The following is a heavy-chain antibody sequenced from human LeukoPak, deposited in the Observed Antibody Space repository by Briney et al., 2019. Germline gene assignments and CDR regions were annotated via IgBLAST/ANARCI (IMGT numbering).Heavy chain of an antibody. J-gene: IGHJ3*02. Sequence: GGSLRLSCAASRFTFSGYGMHWVRQAPGKGLEWVAFIRYDGSNKYYADSVKGRFTISRDNSKNTLYLQMNSLRAEDTAVYYCAKTYYYGSGSHAFDIWGQGTMVTVSS. D-gene: IGHD3-10*01. CDR2: IRYDGSNK. V-gene: IGHV3-30*02. CDR1: RFTFSGYG. CDR3: AKTYYYGSGSHAFDI.